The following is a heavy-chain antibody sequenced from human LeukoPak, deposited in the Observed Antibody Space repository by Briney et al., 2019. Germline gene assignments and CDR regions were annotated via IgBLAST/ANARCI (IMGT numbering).Heavy chain of an antibody. Sequence: GRSLRLSCAASGFTFSSYAMHWVRQAPGKGLEWVAVISYDGSNKYYADSVKGRFTISRDNSKNTLYLQMNSLSAEDTAVYYCARDHAAFDIWGQGTMVTVSS. CDR2: ISYDGSNK. V-gene: IGHV3-30-3*01. CDR1: GFTFSSYA. J-gene: IGHJ3*02. CDR3: ARDHAAFDI.